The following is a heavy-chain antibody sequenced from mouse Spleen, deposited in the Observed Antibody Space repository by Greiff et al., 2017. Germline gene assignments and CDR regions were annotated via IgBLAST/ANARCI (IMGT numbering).Heavy chain of an antibody. Sequence: EVHLVESGGGLVKPGGSLKLSCAASGFTFSDYGMHWVRQAPEKGLEWVAYISSGSSTIYYADTVKGRFTISRDNAKNTLFLQMTSLRSEDTAMYYCARPNYYYGHFDVWGTGTTVTVSS. J-gene: IGHJ1*03. CDR3: ARPNYYYGHFDV. D-gene: IGHD1-1*01. CDR1: GFTFSDYG. V-gene: IGHV5-17*01. CDR2: ISSGSSTI.